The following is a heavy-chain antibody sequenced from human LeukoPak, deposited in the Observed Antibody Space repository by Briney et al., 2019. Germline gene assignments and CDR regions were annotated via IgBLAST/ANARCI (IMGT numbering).Heavy chain of an antibody. V-gene: IGHV4-39*07. CDR3: ALVSGSSTPIDY. D-gene: IGHD6-6*01. CDR1: GGSITSSSYY. CDR2: IYYSGST. Sequence: SGTLSLTCAVSGGSITSSSYYWGWIRQPPGKGLEWIGNIYYSGSTYYNPSLKSRVTISVDTSKNQFSLKLSSVTAADTAVYYCALVSGSSTPIDYWGQGTLVTVSS. J-gene: IGHJ4*02.